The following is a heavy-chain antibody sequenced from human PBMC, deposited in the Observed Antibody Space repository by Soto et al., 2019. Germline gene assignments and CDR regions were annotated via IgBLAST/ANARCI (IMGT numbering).Heavy chain of an antibody. CDR2: IYYSGST. J-gene: IGHJ4*02. CDR3: ASAVLRYFDWASFDY. CDR1: GGSISSSSYY. V-gene: IGHV4-39*01. D-gene: IGHD3-9*01. Sequence: QLQLQESGPGLVKPSETLSLTCTVSGGSISSSSYYWGWIRQPPGKGLEWIGSIYYSGSTYYNPSLKSRVTISVDTSKNQFSLKLSSVTAADTAVYYCASAVLRYFDWASFDYWGQGTLVTVSS.